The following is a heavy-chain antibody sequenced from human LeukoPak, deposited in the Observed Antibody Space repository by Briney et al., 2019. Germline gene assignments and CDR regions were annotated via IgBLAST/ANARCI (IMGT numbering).Heavy chain of an antibody. J-gene: IGHJ4*02. CDR3: ARAYYDFWSGYRKYYFDY. CDR1: GGTFSSYA. D-gene: IGHD3-3*01. V-gene: IGHV1-69*01. CDR2: IIPIFGTA. Sequence: GASVKVSCKASGGTFSSYAISWVRQAPGQGLEWMGGIIPIFGTANYAQKFQGRVTITADESTSTAYMELSSLGSEDTAVYYCARAYYDFWSGYRKYYFDYWGQGTLVTVSS.